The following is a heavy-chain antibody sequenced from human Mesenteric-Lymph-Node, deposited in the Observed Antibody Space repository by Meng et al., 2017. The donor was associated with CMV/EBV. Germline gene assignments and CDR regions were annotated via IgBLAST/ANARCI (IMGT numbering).Heavy chain of an antibody. D-gene: IGHD3-10*01. V-gene: IGHV1-46*01. CDR1: RYTLSSYY. CDR3: ARDGAGGSGSYYFEY. J-gene: IGHJ4*02. CDR2: SNTSGGGI. Sequence: SRYTLSSYYLFWGRQPHGQGLEWMGVSNTSGGGISYAQKFQGRLTMTRDTSTSTVYMELSGLGSEDTAVYYCARDGAGGSGSYYFEYWGQGTLVTVSS.